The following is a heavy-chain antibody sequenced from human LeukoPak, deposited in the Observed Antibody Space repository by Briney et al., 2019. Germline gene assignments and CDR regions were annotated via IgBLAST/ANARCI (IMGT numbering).Heavy chain of an antibody. J-gene: IGHJ4*02. V-gene: IGHV4-38-2*02. CDR3: ARLSSWFVAF. Sequence: KPSETLSLMCSVSGFLIRSGYFWGWTRQPPGKGLEWIASVYHNGSAYYNPSLKSRASISVDTSSNQFSLTLAFVSVADTAVYHCARLSSWFVAFWGQGSQVTVSS. CDR1: GFLIRSGYF. D-gene: IGHD6-13*01. CDR2: VYHNGSA.